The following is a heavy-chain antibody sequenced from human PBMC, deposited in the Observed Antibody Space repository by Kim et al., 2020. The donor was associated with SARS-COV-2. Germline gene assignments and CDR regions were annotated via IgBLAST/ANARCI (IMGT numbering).Heavy chain of an antibody. CDR1: GGSISSYY. V-gene: IGHV4-59*08. J-gene: IGHJ6*02. CDR3: ARRGSSHYYGMDV. CDR2: IYYSGST. D-gene: IGHD6-13*01. Sequence: SETLSLTCTVSGGSISSYYWSWIRQPPGKGLEWIGSIYYSGSTNYNPSLKSRVTISVDTSKNQFSLKLSSVTAADTAVYYCARRGSSHYYGMDVWGQGTTVTVSS.